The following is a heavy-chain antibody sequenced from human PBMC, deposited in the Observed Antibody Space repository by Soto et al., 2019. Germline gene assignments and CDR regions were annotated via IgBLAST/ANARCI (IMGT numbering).Heavy chain of an antibody. V-gene: IGHV3-72*01. CDR3: ARLGGWSGGSNDMDV. Sequence: EVPLVESGGGLVQPGGSLRLSCAASGLILSDDHMDWVRQAPGKGLEWVGRIRRNANSYTTEYAASVKGRFTISRDASKNSLYLQMNSLKTEDTAVYYCARLGGWSGGSNDMDVWGQGTTVTVSS. CDR1: GLILSDDH. J-gene: IGHJ6*02. CDR2: IRRNANSYTT. D-gene: IGHD6-19*01.